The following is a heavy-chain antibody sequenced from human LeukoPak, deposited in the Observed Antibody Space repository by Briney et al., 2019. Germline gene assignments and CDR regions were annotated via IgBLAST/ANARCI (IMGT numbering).Heavy chain of an antibody. V-gene: IGHV1-69*13. Sequence: SLKVSCKVSGGTFSSYALTWVRQAPGQGLEWMGGIITTFGTANYAQKFQGRVTITADESTSTAYMELSSLRSDDTAVYYCASENYYDGYSYYVVRAFHIWGQGTMVTVSS. J-gene: IGHJ3*02. CDR1: GGTFSSYA. CDR3: ASENYYDGYSYYVVRAFHI. CDR2: IITTFGTA. D-gene: IGHD3-22*01.